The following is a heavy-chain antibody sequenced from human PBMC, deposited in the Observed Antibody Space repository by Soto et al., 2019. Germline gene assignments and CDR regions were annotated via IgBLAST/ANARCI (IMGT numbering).Heavy chain of an antibody. D-gene: IGHD2-15*01. Sequence: SVKVSCKASGGTFSSYAISWVRQAPGQGLEWMRGIIPIFGTANYAQKFQGRVTITADESTSTAYMELSSLRSEDTAVYYCARSRRYCSGGSCYSRVYYYGMDVWGQGTTVTVSS. CDR1: GGTFSSYA. CDR2: IIPIFGTA. V-gene: IGHV1-69*13. CDR3: ARSRRYCSGGSCYSRVYYYGMDV. J-gene: IGHJ6*02.